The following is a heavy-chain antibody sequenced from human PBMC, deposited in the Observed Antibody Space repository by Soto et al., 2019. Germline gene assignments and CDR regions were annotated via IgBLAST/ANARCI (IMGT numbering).Heavy chain of an antibody. Sequence: QITLKESGPTLVKPTQTLTLTCTFSGFSLSTIGVGVGWIRHPPGKALEWRALIYWDDDKRYSPSLKSTLNITKDTSKNQVVLPMTNMDPVDTATYYCAHSLIPNWGSRGAFDYWGQGTLVTVSS. CDR3: AHSLIPNWGSRGAFDY. D-gene: IGHD7-27*01. V-gene: IGHV2-5*02. J-gene: IGHJ4*02. CDR2: IYWDDDK. CDR1: GFSLSTIGVG.